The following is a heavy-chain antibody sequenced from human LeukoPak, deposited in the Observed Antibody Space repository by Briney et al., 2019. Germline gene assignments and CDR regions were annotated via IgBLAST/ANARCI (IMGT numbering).Heavy chain of an antibody. J-gene: IGHJ6*03. Sequence: PGGSLRLSCAASGFTFSSYSMNWVRQAPGKGLEWVSYISSSSSTIYYADSVKGRFTISRDSAKNSLYLQMNSLRAEDTAVYYCAREEEGDTSMVYAPPWEYYYYMDVWGKGTTVTVSS. CDR3: AREEEGDTSMVYAPPWEYYYYMDV. V-gene: IGHV3-48*04. D-gene: IGHD5-18*01. CDR1: GFTFSSYS. CDR2: ISSSSSTI.